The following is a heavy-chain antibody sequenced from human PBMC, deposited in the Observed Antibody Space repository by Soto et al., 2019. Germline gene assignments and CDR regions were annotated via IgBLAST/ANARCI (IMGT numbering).Heavy chain of an antibody. CDR3: ARVGAWDAESYYFDY. D-gene: IGHD3-16*01. V-gene: IGHV4-31*03. CDR2: IYYSGST. Sequence: PSETLSLTCTVSGGSISSGGYYWSWIRQHPGKGLEWIGYIYYSGSTYYNPSLKSRVTISVDTSKNQFSLKLSSVTAADTAVYYCARVGAWDAESYYFDYWGQGTLVTVSS. CDR1: GGSISSGGYY. J-gene: IGHJ4*02.